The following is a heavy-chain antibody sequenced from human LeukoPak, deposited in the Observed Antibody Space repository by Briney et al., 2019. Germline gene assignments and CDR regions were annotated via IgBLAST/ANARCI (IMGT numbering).Heavy chain of an antibody. V-gene: IGHV4-39*07. CDR2: IYYSGST. D-gene: IGHD3-10*01. CDR3: ARRLDYYGSGSYPWFDP. Sequence: ETLSLTCTVSGGSISSSRYYWGWIRQPPGRGLEWIGSIYYSGSTYYNPSLKSRVTISLDTSKNQFSLNLRSVTAADTAVYYCARRLDYYGSGSYPWFDPWGQGTLVTVSS. J-gene: IGHJ5*02. CDR1: GGSISSSRYY.